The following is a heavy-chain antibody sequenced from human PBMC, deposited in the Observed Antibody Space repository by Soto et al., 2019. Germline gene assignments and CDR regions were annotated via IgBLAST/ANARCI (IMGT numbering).Heavy chain of an antibody. CDR1: GFTLSSYW. D-gene: IGHD3-22*01. CDR3: ARDPGTGYYDSSGYYYD. V-gene: IGHV3-74*01. CDR2: INSDGSST. J-gene: IGHJ4*02. Sequence: GGSLILSCAASGFTLSSYWMHWVRQAPGKGLVWVSRINSDGSSTSYADSVKGRFTISRDNAKNTLYLQMNSLRAEDTAVYYCARDPGTGYYDSSGYYYDWGQGTLVTVSS.